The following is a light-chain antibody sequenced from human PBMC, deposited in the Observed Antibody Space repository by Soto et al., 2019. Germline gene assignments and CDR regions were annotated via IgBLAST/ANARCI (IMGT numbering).Light chain of an antibody. CDR1: SSNIGSNT. CDR3: AAWDDSLNGWV. J-gene: IGLJ3*02. Sequence: QSVLTQPPSASGTPGQRVTISCSGSSSNIGSNTVNWYQQLPGTAPKLLIYSNNQRPSGVPDRFSGSKSGTSASLAISGLQSEDEADYYCAAWDDSLNGWVFGVGTKLPVL. V-gene: IGLV1-44*01. CDR2: SNN.